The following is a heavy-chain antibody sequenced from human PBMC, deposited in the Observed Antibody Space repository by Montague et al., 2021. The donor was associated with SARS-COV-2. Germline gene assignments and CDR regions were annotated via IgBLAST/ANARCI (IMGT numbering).Heavy chain of an antibody. CDR3: ARHTSERITMVQAFDI. CDR2: INYSGST. Sequence: SETLSLTCTVSGGSISSYYWSWIRQPPGKGLERIGYINYSGSTNYNPSLKSRVTISVDTSKNQFYLKLSLVTAADTAVYYCARHTSERITMVQAFDIWGQGTMVTVSS. V-gene: IGHV4-59*08. J-gene: IGHJ3*02. CDR1: GGSISSYY. D-gene: IGHD3-10*01.